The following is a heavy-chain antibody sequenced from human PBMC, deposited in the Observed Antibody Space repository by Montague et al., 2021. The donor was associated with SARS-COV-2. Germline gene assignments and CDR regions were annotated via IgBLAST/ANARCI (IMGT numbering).Heavy chain of an antibody. D-gene: IGHD4-17*01. CDR1: GFTFSSYA. J-gene: IGHJ5*02. CDR2: VSGRGEST. V-gene: IGHV3-23*01. Sequence: SLRLSCAASGFTFSSYAMAWVRQAPGKGLEWVSTVSGRGESTYYAESVKGRFTVSRDSSLNTVYLHLKNLRAEDTAVYYCTKLGDYAGTDWFDPWGQGTLVTVSS. CDR3: TKLGDYAGTDWFDP.